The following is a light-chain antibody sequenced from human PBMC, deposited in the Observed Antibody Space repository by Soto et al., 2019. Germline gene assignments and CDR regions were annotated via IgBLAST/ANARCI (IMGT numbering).Light chain of an antibody. CDR3: PQYSDGPPWT. J-gene: IGKJ1*01. CDR1: PDIRTN. V-gene: IGKV3-15*01. Sequence: EIVMTQSPATLSASPGEIATLSCRASPDIRTNLAWYQQKPRQAPRLLIYGASTRAAGIPARFSGRGSGTDFTLTISSLQSEDFAPNHCPQYSDGPPWTFGQGTKAEI. CDR2: GAS.